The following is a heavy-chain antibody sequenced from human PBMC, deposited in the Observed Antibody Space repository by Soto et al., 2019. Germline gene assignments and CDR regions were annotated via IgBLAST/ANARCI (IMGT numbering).Heavy chain of an antibody. Sequence: SETLSLTCTVSGGSIRRGGYYWSWIRQHPGKGLEWIGNIYFTGSTSYNPSLKSRLTISVDTSKNQFSLRLSSVTAADTAVYYCASSSGGSADSVDYWGQGTLVTVSS. CDR2: IYFTGST. J-gene: IGHJ4*02. CDR3: ASSSGGSADSVDY. D-gene: IGHD2-8*02. CDR1: GGSIRRGGYY. V-gene: IGHV4-31*03.